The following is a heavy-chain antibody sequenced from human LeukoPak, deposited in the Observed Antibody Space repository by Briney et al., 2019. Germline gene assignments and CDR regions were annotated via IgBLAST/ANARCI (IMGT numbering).Heavy chain of an antibody. CDR1: GYSFTSYW. CDR2: IYPGDSDT. Sequence: GESLKISCKGSGYSFTSYWIGWVRQMPGKGLEWMGIIYPGDSDTRYSPSLQGQVTISADKSISTAYLQWSSLKASDTAMYYCARLSLPSTGNPYYYYMDVWGKGTTVTVSS. J-gene: IGHJ6*03. D-gene: IGHD1-14*01. V-gene: IGHV5-51*01. CDR3: ARLSLPSTGNPYYYYMDV.